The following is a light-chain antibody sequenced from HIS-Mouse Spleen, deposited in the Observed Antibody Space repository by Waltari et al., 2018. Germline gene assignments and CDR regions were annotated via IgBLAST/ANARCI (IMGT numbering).Light chain of an antibody. V-gene: IGLV2-14*03. J-gene: IGLJ2*01. CDR3: SSYTSSSTNVV. Sequence: QSALTQPASVSGSPGQSITISCTGPSSDVGGYNYVSWYHQHPGKAPKLMIYDVSNRPSGVSNRFSGSKSGNTASLTISGLQAEDEADYYCSSYTSSSTNVVFGGGTKLTVL. CDR2: DVS. CDR1: SSDVGGYNY.